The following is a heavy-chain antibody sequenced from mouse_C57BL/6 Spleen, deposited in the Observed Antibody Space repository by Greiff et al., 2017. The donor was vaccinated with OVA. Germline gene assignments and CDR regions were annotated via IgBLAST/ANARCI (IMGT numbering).Heavy chain of an antibody. J-gene: IGHJ4*01. CDR2: INYDGSRT. CDR1: GFTFSDYY. V-gene: IGHV5-16*01. D-gene: IGHD1-1*02. CDR3: ARSGGAGAMDY. Sequence: EVQREEPEAGLVQPGCSMKLSCTASGFTFSDYYMAWVRQVPEKGLEWVANINYDGSRTYYLDSLKGRFTISRDKAKNILYLQMSSLKSEDTATYYCARSGGAGAMDYWGQGTSVTVSS.